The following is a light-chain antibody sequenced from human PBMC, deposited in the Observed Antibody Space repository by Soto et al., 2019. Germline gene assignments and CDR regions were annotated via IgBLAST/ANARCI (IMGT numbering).Light chain of an antibody. Sequence: EIVLTQSPGTLSLSPGERATFSCRASQSVSSNFVAWFQQKPGQVPRLLIYRASNRATGISDRFSGSGSGTDFTLTINRLEPEDFAVYYCQQYVSSPFTFGPGTKVDI. CDR1: QSVSSNF. V-gene: IGKV3-20*01. CDR2: RAS. J-gene: IGKJ3*01. CDR3: QQYVSSPFT.